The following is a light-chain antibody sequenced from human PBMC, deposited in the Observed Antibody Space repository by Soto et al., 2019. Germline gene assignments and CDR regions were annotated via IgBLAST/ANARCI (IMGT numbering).Light chain of an antibody. J-gene: IGKJ1*01. V-gene: IGKV1-5*01. CDR2: DAS. CDR3: QQYNSYSWT. CDR1: QSISRW. Sequence: DIQMTQSPSTLSASVGDRVTITFRASQSISRWLAWHQQKPGKAPRLLIYDASNLQRGVPSRFSGSGSGTEFTLTISSLQPDDFATYYCQQYNSYSWTFGQGTKVDIK.